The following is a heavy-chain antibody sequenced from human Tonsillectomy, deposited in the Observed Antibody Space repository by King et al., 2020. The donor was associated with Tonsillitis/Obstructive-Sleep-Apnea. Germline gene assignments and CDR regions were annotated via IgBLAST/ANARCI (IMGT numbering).Heavy chain of an antibody. CDR1: GYTFSSYY. CDR3: ARDHSMNSSSWTGWFDP. CDR2: INPSGEST. V-gene: IGHV1-46*01. Sequence: VQLVESGAEVKKPGASVKVSCKASGYTFSSYYMHWVRQAPGQGLEWMGIINPSGESTSYAQKFQGRVTMTRDTSTSTVYMELSSLRSEDTAVYYCARDHSMNSSSWTGWFDPWGQGTLVTVSS. D-gene: IGHD6-13*01. J-gene: IGHJ5*02.